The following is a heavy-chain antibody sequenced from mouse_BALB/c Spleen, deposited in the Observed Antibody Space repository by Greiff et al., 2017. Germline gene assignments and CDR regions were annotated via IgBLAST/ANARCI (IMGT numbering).Heavy chain of an antibody. V-gene: IGHV7-3*02. Sequence: EVKVEESGGGLVQPGGSLRLSCATSGFTFTDYYMSWVRQPPGKALEWLGFIRNKANGYTTEYSASVKGRFTISRDNSQSILYLQMNTLRAEDSATYYCARDTGYAPFAYWGQGTLVTVSA. CDR2: IRNKANGYTT. D-gene: IGHD2-2*01. J-gene: IGHJ3*01. CDR1: GFTFTDYY. CDR3: ARDTGYAPFAY.